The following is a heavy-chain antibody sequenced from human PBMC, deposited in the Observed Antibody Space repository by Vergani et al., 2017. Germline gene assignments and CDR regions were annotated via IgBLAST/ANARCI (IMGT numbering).Heavy chain of an antibody. CDR2: ISFDGTNE. J-gene: IGHJ3*01. V-gene: IGHV3-30-3*01. Sequence: QVQLVESGGGVVQPGTSLRLSCVVSGFALNRHAMYWVRQAPGKGLEWVVGISFDGTNEYYPDLVKGRFTISRDIAKNTLYLQTDSLRAEDTAVYYCAREYSSTSGRAFDFWGQGTKVTVSS. CDR3: AREYSSTSGRAFDF. D-gene: IGHD2-2*01. CDR1: GFALNRHA.